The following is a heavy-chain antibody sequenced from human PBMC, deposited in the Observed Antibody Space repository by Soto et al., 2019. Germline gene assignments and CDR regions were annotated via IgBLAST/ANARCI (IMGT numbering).Heavy chain of an antibody. V-gene: IGHV1-18*01. D-gene: IGHD6-19*01. CDR3: ARDRKLSSGWSFDF. CDR1: GYTFISFG. J-gene: IGHJ4*02. CDR2: ISGYTANT. Sequence: ASLKVSCKASGYTFISFGISWVRQAPGQGLEWMGWISGYTANTNYAQKVQGRVTMTTDTSTSTAYMELRSLRSDDTAVYYCARDRKLSSGWSFDFWGQGTLVTVS.